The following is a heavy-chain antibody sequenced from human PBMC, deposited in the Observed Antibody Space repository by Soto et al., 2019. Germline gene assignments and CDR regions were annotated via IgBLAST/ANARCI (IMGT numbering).Heavy chain of an antibody. CDR3: ARSEVVPAAAPFDY. Sequence: QVQLQESGPGLVKPSQTLSLTCTVSGGSISSGGYYWSWIRQHPGKGLEWIGYIYYSGSTYYNPSLMSRVTISVDTSKNQFSLKLSSVTAADTAVYYCARSEVVPAAAPFDYWGQGTLVTVSS. J-gene: IGHJ4*02. CDR1: GGSISSGGYY. CDR2: IYYSGST. V-gene: IGHV4-31*03. D-gene: IGHD2-2*01.